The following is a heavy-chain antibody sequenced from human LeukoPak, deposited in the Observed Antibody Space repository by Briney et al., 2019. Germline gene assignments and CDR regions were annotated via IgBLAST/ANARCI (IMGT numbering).Heavy chain of an antibody. CDR3: ARAPATNEWRCMDY. D-gene: IGHD2-8*02. Sequence: GGSLRLSCAASGFTFSSYWMHWVRQAPGKGLVWVSRITPDGTSTTYADSVKGRFTISRDNARNSLYLQMNSLRAEDTAVYYCARAPATNEWRCMDYWGQGTLVTVSS. CDR2: ITPDGTST. J-gene: IGHJ4*02. V-gene: IGHV3-74*01. CDR1: GFTFSSYW.